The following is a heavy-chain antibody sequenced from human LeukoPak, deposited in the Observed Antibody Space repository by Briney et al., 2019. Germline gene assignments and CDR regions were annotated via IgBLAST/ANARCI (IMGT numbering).Heavy chain of an antibody. J-gene: IGHJ4*02. CDR1: GYTFTGYY. D-gene: IGHD1-26*01. Sequence: RASVKVSCKASGYTFTGYYMHWVRQAPGQGLEWMGWINPNSGGTNYAQKFQGRVTMTRDTSISTAYMELSRLRSDDTAVYYCAREPRSIVGATMCFDCWGQGTLVTVSS. V-gene: IGHV1-2*02. CDR2: INPNSGGT. CDR3: AREPRSIVGATMCFDC.